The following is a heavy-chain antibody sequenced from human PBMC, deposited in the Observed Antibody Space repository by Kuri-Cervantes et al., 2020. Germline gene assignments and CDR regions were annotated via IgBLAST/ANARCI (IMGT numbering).Heavy chain of an antibody. D-gene: IGHD2-15*01. V-gene: IGHV1-24*01. CDR2: FDPEDGET. CDR1: GYTLTELS. Sequence: ASVKVSCKVSGYTLTELSMHWVRQAPGKGLEWMGGFDPEDGETIYAQKFQGRVTMTEDTSTDTAYMELSSLRSEDTAVYYCARGYCSDDSCYSWYYGMDVWGQGTTVTVSS. J-gene: IGHJ6*02. CDR3: ARGYCSDDSCYSWYYGMDV.